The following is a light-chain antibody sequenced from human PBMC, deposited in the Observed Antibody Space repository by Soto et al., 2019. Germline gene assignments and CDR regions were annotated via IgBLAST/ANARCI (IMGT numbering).Light chain of an antibody. CDR2: GAT. CDR1: STVDSIY. CDR3: QQYGSSLT. V-gene: IGKV3-20*01. J-gene: IGKJ4*01. Sequence: ETVFTQSAAPLSLSPGERASLFCRASSTVDSIYLAWYQQQPSQAPRLLIYGATNRAAGIPSRFSGSGSGADSTLTISRLDAEDFAVYYCQQYGSSLTFGGGTKVDIK.